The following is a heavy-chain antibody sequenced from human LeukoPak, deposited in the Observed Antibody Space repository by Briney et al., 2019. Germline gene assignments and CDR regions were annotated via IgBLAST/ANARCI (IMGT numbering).Heavy chain of an antibody. CDR2: VIGDGSST. V-gene: IGHV3-74*01. CDR1: GFTLSSYW. J-gene: IGHJ4*02. D-gene: IGHD3-22*01. CDR3: ARTTYDSRGYYDY. Sequence: GGSLTLSCAASGFTLSSYWMHWVRQAPGEGLVWVSRVIGDGSSTPYADSGKGRFTISRDNAKNTLYLQMNSLRAEDTAVYYCARTTYDSRGYYDYWGQETLVTVSS.